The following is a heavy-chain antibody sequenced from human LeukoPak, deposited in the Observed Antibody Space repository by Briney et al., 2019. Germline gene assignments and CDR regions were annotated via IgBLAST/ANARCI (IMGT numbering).Heavy chain of an antibody. D-gene: IGHD2-15*01. CDR3: ARARRYCSGGSCYGFYYFDY. CDR2: INPNSGGT. V-gene: IGHV1-2*02. Sequence: GASVKVSCKASGYTFTGYYMHWVRRAPGQGLEWMGWINPNSGGTNYAQKCQGRVTMTRDTSISTAYMELSRLRSDDTAVYYCARARRYCSGGSCYGFYYFDYWGQGTLVTVSS. CDR1: GYTFTGYY. J-gene: IGHJ4*02.